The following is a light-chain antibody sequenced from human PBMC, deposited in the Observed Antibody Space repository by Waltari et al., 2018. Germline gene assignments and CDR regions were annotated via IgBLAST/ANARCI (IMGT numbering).Light chain of an antibody. CDR2: DVS. J-gene: IGLJ2*01. V-gene: IGLV2-14*01. CDR3: SSQSSNDVVL. Sequence: QSALTQPASVSGSPGQSVTIFCARTSNDVGGYNSFSWYQEHPGQAPRVIIYDVSDRPSGVSDRFSGSKSGNTASLTISGLQAEDEADYYCSSQSSNDVVLFGGGTKLTVL. CDR1: SNDVGGYNS.